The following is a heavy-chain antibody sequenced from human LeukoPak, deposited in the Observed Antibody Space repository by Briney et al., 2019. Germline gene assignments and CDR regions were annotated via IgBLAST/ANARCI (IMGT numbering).Heavy chain of an antibody. Sequence: SQTLSLTCAISGDSVSSNSAAWNWIRQSPSRGLEWLGRTYYRSKWYNDYAVSVKSRITINPDTSKNQFSLQLNSVTPEDTAVYYCARVGEYSSSWYGDPFDYWGQGTLVTVSS. V-gene: IGHV6-1*01. CDR1: GDSVSSNSAA. J-gene: IGHJ4*02. CDR3: ARVGEYSSSWYGDPFDY. CDR2: TYYRSKWYN. D-gene: IGHD6-13*01.